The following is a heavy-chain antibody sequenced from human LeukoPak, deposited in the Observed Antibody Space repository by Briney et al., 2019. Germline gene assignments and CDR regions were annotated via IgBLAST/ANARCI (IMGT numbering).Heavy chain of an antibody. V-gene: IGHV3-23*01. J-gene: IGHJ4*02. D-gene: IGHD1-26*01. Sequence: PGGSLRLSCAASGFTFSSYARSWVRQAPGKGLEWVAAISGSGGSTYYADSVKGQFTISRDNSKNTLYLQMNSLRAADTAVYYCAKGKNSGSYEFAFDYWGQGTLVTVSS. CDR2: ISGSGGST. CDR3: AKGKNSGSYEFAFDY. CDR1: GFTFSSYA.